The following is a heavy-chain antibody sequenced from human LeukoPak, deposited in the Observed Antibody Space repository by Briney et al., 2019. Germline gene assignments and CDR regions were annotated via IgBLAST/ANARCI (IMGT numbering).Heavy chain of an antibody. CDR2: ISGSGAGT. CDR3: AKHGSGWRIDY. V-gene: IGHV3-23*01. Sequence: GGSLRLSCAASGFTFSSYAMSWVRQAPRKGLEWVSGISGSGAGTYYADSVQGRFTISRDSSKNTLYLQMNSLRAEDTALYYCAKHGSGWRIDYWGQGTVATVSS. D-gene: IGHD6-19*01. CDR1: GFTFSSYA. J-gene: IGHJ4*02.